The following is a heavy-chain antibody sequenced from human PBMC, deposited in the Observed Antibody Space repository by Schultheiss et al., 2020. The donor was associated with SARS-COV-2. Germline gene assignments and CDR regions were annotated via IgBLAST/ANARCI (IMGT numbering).Heavy chain of an antibody. CDR1: GFTFSSYA. D-gene: IGHD2-15*01. V-gene: IGHV3-30*01. J-gene: IGHJ4*02. Sequence: GGSLRLSCAASGFTFSSYAMHWVRQAPGKGLEWVAVISYDGSNKYYADSVKGRFTISRDNSKNTLYLQMNSLRAEDTAVYYCARGKFYCSGGSCTYYFDYWGQGTLVTVSS. CDR3: ARGKFYCSGGSCTYYFDY. CDR2: ISYDGSNK.